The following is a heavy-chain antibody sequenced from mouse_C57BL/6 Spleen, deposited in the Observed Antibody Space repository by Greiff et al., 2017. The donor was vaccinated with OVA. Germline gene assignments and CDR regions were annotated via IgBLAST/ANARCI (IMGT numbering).Heavy chain of an antibody. CDR1: GYTFTSYG. J-gene: IGHJ4*01. Sequence: VQLQESGAELARPGASVKLSCKASGYTFTSYGISWVKQRTGQGLEWIGEIYPRSGNTYYNEKFKGKATLTADKSSSTAYMELRSLTSEDSAVYFCAVNWDDYYAMDYWGQGTSVTVSS. CDR3: AVNWDDYYAMDY. V-gene: IGHV1-81*01. D-gene: IGHD4-1*01. CDR2: IYPRSGNT.